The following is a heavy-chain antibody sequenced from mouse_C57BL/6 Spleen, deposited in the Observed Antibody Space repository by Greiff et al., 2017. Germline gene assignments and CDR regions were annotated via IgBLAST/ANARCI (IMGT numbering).Heavy chain of an antibody. CDR1: GFSFNTYA. CDR2: IRSKSNNYAT. CDR3: VRHDGASYEGFAY. J-gene: IGHJ3*01. Sequence: EVQLVESGGGLVQPKGSLKLSCAASGFSFNTYAMNWVRQAPGKGLEWVARIRSKSNNYATYYADSVKDRFTISRDDSESMLYLQMNNLKTEDTAMYYCVRHDGASYEGFAYWGQGTLVTVSA. D-gene: IGHD2-3*01. V-gene: IGHV10-1*01.